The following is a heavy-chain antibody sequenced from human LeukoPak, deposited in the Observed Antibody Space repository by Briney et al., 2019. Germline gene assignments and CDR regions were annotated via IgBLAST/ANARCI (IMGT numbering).Heavy chain of an antibody. V-gene: IGHV4-61*02. J-gene: IGHJ5*02. Sequence: SETLSLTCTVSGASITSGAYYWTWIRQHPGEGLEWIGRIYTSGSTNYNPSLKSRVTMSVDTSKNQFSLKLSSVTAADTAVYYCARVIAAAGTPEANWFDPWGQGTLVTVSS. CDR3: ARVIAAAGTPEANWFDP. CDR1: GASITSGAYY. D-gene: IGHD6-13*01. CDR2: IYTSGST.